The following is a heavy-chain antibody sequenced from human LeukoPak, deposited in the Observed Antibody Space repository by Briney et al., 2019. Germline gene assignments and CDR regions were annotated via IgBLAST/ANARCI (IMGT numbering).Heavy chain of an antibody. CDR1: GGSFHSY. J-gene: IGHJ4*02. CDR2: ISGSGTI. D-gene: IGHD2-15*01. Sequence: KTSESLSLTCTVSGGSFHSYWSWIRQPAGKGLEWIGRISGSGTITYNPALQSRLTISIDTSKNQFSLKLMSVTAADTAVYYCARPNIRYCSGGACSNDGSDYWGQGTLVTVSS. CDR3: ARPNIRYCSGGACSNDGSDY. V-gene: IGHV4-4*07.